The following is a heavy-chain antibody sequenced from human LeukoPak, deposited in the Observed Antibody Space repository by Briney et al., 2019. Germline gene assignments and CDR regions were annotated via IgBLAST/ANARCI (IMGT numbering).Heavy chain of an antibody. D-gene: IGHD4-17*01. CDR3: ARVVDYGDYQPLRYGMDV. CDR1: GYTFTGYY. CDR2: INPNSGGT. Sequence: ALVKVSCKASGYTFTGYYMHWVRQAPGQGLEWMGWINPNSGGTNYAQKFQGRVTMTRDTSISTAYMELSRLRSDDTAVYYCARVVDYGDYQPLRYGMDVWGQGTTVTVSS. J-gene: IGHJ6*02. V-gene: IGHV1-2*02.